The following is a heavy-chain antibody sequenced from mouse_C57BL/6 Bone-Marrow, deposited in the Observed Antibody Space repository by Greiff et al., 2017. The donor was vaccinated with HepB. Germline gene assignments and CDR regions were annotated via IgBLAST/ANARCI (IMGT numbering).Heavy chain of an antibody. V-gene: IGHV1-69*01. J-gene: IGHJ2*01. CDR1: GYTFTSYW. CDR3: ARKDPVGTIDY. Sequence: QVQLKQPGAELVMPGASVKLSCKASGYTFTSYWMHWVKQRPGQGLEWIGEIDPSDSYTNYNQKFKGKSTLTVDKSSSTAYMQLSSLTSEDSAVYYCARKDPVGTIDYWGQGTTLTVSS. CDR2: IDPSDSYT. D-gene: IGHD3-3*01.